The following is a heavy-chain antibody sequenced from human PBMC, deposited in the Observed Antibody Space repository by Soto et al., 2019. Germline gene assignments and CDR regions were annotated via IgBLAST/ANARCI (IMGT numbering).Heavy chain of an antibody. V-gene: IGHV4-39*01. J-gene: IGHJ5*02. CDR1: GGSISSSSYY. CDR3: ARQYYDILTGYSLTWFDP. Sequence: QLQLQESGPGLVKPSETLSLTCTVSGGSISSSSYYWGWIRQPPGKGLEWIGSIYYSGSTYYNPSLKSRVTISVDTSKNQFSLKLSSVTAADTAVYYCARQYYDILTGYSLTWFDPWGQGTLVTVSS. D-gene: IGHD3-9*01. CDR2: IYYSGST.